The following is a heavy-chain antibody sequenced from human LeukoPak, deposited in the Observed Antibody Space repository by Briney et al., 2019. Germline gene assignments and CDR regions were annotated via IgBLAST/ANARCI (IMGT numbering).Heavy chain of an antibody. CDR3: TRENYVPDS. CDR2: ISNGGYPT. D-gene: IGHD3-10*02. V-gene: IGHV3-7*03. J-gene: IGHJ4*02. CDR1: GYTFSHYW. Sequence: PGGSLRLSCVASGYTFSHYWMSWVRQTPGKGLEWVASISNGGYPTYYIDSVRGRFTISRDDARNSLFLQMNGLRAGDTAVYYCTRENYVPDSWGQGTLVTVSS.